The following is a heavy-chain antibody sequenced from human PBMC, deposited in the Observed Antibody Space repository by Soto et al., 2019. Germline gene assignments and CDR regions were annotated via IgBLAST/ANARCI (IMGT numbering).Heavy chain of an antibody. CDR2: INPNSGGT. CDR3: TRDATTIFGVVTFGRPDP. CDR1: GYTFTGYY. Sequence: QVQLVQSGAEVKKPGASVKVSCKASGYTFTGYYMHWVRQAPGQGLEWMGWINPNSGGTNYAQKFQGRVTMTRDTSISTAYMELSRLRPDDTAVYYCTRDATTIFGVVTFGRPDPRGQATLGTGSS. D-gene: IGHD3-3*01. J-gene: IGHJ5*02. V-gene: IGHV1-2*02.